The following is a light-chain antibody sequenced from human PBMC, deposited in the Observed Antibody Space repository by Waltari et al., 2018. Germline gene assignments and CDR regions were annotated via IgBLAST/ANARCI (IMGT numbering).Light chain of an antibody. J-gene: IGKJ4*01. V-gene: IGKV4-1*01. CDR1: QSVSNSSNNKNY. CDR3: QQYYGAPLT. Sequence: DIVMTQSPDSLPVSLAETPTIHCTSSQSVSNSSNNKNYLAWYQQNAGQPPKLLIYWSTIRESGVPDRFSGSGSGTDFTLTITGLQAEDVAVYYCQQYYGAPLTFGGGTKVEIK. CDR2: WST.